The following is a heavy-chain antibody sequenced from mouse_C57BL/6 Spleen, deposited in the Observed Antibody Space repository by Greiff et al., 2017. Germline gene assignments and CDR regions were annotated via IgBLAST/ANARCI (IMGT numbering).Heavy chain of an antibody. D-gene: IGHD2-4*01. CDR1: GYTFTSYW. J-gene: IGHJ3*01. CDR2: INPSSGYT. Sequence: QVHVKQSGAELAKPGASVKLSCKASGYTFTSYWMHWVKQRPGQGLEWIGYINPSSGYTKYNQKFKDKATLTADKSSSTAYMQLSSLTYEDSAVYYCARSDGYYDYASWFAYWGQGTLVTVSA. CDR3: ARSDGYYDYASWFAY. V-gene: IGHV1-7*01.